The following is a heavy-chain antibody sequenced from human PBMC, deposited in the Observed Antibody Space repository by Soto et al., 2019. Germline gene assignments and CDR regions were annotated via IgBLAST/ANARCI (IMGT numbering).Heavy chain of an antibody. V-gene: IGHV3-30-3*01. Sequence: QVQLVESGGGVVQPGRSLRLSCAASGFTFSSYAMHWVRQAPGKGLEWVAVISYDGSNKYYADSVKGRFTISRDNSKNTLYLQMNSLRAEDTAVYYCARDGPDYGGNSGDICWYFDLWGRGTLVTVSS. J-gene: IGHJ2*01. CDR2: ISYDGSNK. CDR3: ARDGPDYGGNSGDICWYFDL. D-gene: IGHD4-17*01. CDR1: GFTFSSYA.